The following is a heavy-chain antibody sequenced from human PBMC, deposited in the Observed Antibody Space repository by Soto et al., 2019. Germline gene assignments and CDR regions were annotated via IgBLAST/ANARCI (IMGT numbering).Heavy chain of an antibody. D-gene: IGHD3-10*01. Sequence: SETLSLTCTVSGGAIGRSSYYWGWIRQPPGKGLEWIGSIYYSRSTYYNPSLKRRVTISVDTSKNQFTLKLSSVTAADTAVYYCARHLRGSYYTVNDDWGQGTLVTVTS. CDR2: IYYSRST. J-gene: IGHJ4*02. V-gene: IGHV4-39*01. CDR3: ARHLRGSYYTVNDD. CDR1: GGAIGRSSYY.